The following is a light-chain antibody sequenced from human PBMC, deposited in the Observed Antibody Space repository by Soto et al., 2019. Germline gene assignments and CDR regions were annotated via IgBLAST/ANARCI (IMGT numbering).Light chain of an antibody. Sequence: EIGFTQSPCTLSLSPGERATLSCRASQSVSSNYLVWYQQKPGQAPRLLIYGASSRATGIPDRFSASGSGTDFTLTISRLEPEDFAVYYCQQYGSLSWTFGQGTKVDI. CDR1: QSVSSNY. V-gene: IGKV3-20*01. CDR2: GAS. J-gene: IGKJ1*01. CDR3: QQYGSLSWT.